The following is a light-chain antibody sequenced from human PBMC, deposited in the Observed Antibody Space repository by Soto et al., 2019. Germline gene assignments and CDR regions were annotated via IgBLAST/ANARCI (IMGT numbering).Light chain of an antibody. V-gene: IGKV3-15*01. CDR1: QSVSSN. CDR3: QRGLT. Sequence: EIVMTQSPATLSVSPGERATLSCRASQSVSSNLAWYQQKPGQAPRLLIYGASTRATGIPARFSGSGSGTEFTHTISSLQSEDFAVYYCQRGLTFGGGTKVEIK. CDR2: GAS. J-gene: IGKJ4*01.